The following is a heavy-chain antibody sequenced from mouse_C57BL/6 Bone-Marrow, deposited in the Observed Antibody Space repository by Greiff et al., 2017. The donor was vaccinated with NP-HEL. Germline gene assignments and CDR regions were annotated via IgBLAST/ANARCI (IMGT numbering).Heavy chain of an antibody. Sequence: VQLQQSVAELVRPGASVKLSCTASGFNIKNTYMHWVKQRPEQGLEWIGRIDPANGNTKYAPKFQGKATITADTSSNTAYLQLSSLTSEDTAIYYCASRDYYGNYDYAMDYWGQGTSVAVSS. CDR1: GFNIKNTY. CDR2: IDPANGNT. CDR3: ASRDYYGNYDYAMDY. J-gene: IGHJ4*01. V-gene: IGHV14-3*01. D-gene: IGHD2-1*01.